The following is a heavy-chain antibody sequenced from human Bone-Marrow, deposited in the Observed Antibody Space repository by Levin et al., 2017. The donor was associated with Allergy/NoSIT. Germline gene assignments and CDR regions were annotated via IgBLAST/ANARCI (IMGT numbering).Heavy chain of an antibody. CDR3: ARGEGYCSGGSCFPFLRLVQSGYFDL. V-gene: IGHV6-1*01. J-gene: IGHJ2*01. CDR2: TYYRSKWYN. D-gene: IGHD2-15*01. Sequence: SQTLSLTCAISGDRVSSNSAAWNWIRQSPSRGLEWLGRTYYRSKWYNDYAVSVKSRITINPDTSKNQFSLQLNSVTPEDTAVYYCARGEGYCSGGSCFPFLRLVQSGYFDLWGRGTLVTVSS. CDR1: GDRVSSNSAA.